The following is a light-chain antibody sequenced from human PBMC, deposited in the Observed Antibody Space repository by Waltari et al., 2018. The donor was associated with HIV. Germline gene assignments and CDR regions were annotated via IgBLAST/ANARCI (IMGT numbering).Light chain of an antibody. CDR2: VNSDGSY. V-gene: IGLV4-69*01. CDR1: SGYTAYA. Sequence: QLVLTQSASASASLGASVKLTCTLSSGYTAYAIAWHQQQAEKGPRYLMKVNSDGSYSRGDGIPHRFSGSSSEAERYLTISSLQSEDEADYYCQTWDTGIRVFGGGTKLTVL. J-gene: IGLJ3*02. CDR3: QTWDTGIRV.